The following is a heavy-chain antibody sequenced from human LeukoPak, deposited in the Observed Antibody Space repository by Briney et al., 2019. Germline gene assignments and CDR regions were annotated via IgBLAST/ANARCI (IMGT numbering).Heavy chain of an antibody. D-gene: IGHD6-19*01. CDR3: ARDRGWYHADY. CDR1: GFTMSSSW. J-gene: IGHJ4*02. V-gene: IGHV3-7*04. Sequence: GGSLRLSCTVSGFTMSSSWMSWVRQAPGKGLGWVANINEDGSENNYVGSVKGRFTISRDNAKNSLFLQMNSLRAEDTAVYYCARDRGWYHADYWGQGTLVTVSA. CDR2: INEDGSEN.